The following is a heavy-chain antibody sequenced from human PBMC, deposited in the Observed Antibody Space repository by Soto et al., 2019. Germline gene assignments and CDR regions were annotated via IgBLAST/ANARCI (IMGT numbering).Heavy chain of an antibody. CDR2: IWYDGSNE. Sequence: VQLVESGGGVVQPGRSLRLSCVASGFNLRSYGMHWFRQAPGKGPEWVAVIWYDGSNEKYADSVKGRFTISRDDSRNTLYLQMNSLRAEDTAVYYCARVYANWEWELPGFWGQGTRVTVSS. CDR3: ARVYANWEWELPGF. CDR1: GFNLRSYG. V-gene: IGHV3-33*01. J-gene: IGHJ4*02. D-gene: IGHD7-27*01.